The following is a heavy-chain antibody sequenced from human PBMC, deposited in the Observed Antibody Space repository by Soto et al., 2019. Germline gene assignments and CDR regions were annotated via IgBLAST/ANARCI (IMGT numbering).Heavy chain of an antibody. CDR1: GYTFTAYY. CDR2: INPNTGDT. V-gene: IGHV1-2*02. CDR3: ARDRPFDY. J-gene: IGHJ4*02. Sequence: QVQLVRSGAEVKKPGASVKVSCKASGYTFTAYYMYWVRQAPGQGLEWMGWINPNTGDTNYAQKFQGRVTVTRDTSISTAYMELSRLRSDDTAVYYCARDRPFDYWGQGTLVTVSS.